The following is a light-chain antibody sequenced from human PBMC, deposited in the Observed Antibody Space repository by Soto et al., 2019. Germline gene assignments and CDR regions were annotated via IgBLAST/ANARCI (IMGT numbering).Light chain of an antibody. CDR3: SSYTTSNTRQIV. Sequence: QSLLTQPSSVSGSPGQSITISCPGTSSDVGGYNYVSWYQQHPGKAPKFMIYDVSNRPSGVSNRFSGSKSGNTASLTISGLQAEDEADYYCSSYTTSNTRQIVFGTGTKVTV. J-gene: IGLJ1*01. V-gene: IGLV2-14*01. CDR1: SSDVGGYNY. CDR2: DVS.